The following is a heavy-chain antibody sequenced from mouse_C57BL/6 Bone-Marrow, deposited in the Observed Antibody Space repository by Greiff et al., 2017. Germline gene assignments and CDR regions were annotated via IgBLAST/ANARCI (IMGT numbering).Heavy chain of an antibody. D-gene: IGHD6-2*01. CDR2: IWRGGST. Sequence: VKLQESGPGLVQPSQSLSITCTVSGFSLTSYGVHWVRQSPGKGLEWLGVIWRGGSTDYNAAFMSRLSITKDNSKSQVFFKMNSLQADDTAIYYCAKNPSLGAWFAYWGQGTLVTVSA. V-gene: IGHV2-5*01. J-gene: IGHJ3*01. CDR1: GFSLTSYG. CDR3: AKNPSLGAWFAY.